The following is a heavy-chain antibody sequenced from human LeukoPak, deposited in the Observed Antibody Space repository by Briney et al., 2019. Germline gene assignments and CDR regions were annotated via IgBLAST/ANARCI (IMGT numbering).Heavy chain of an antibody. CDR2: IASDGSST. Sequence: PGGSLRLSCAASGLTFSSYWMNWVRQAPGKGLVRVSRIASDGSSTTYADSVKGRLTISRDNAKNSLYLQMNSLRAEDTAVYYCARSVYQPDFDYWGQGTLVTVSS. CDR3: ARSVYQPDFDY. D-gene: IGHD3-16*01. J-gene: IGHJ4*02. V-gene: IGHV3-74*01. CDR1: GLTFSSYW.